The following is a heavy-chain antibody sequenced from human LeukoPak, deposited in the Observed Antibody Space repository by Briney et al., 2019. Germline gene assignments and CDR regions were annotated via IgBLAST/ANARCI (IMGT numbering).Heavy chain of an antibody. D-gene: IGHD6-13*01. CDR3: ARGRAGIAAAGFDY. CDR1: GFTFSMSS. V-gene: IGHV3-30*04. Sequence: EGSLRLSCATSGFTFSMSSMHWVRLAPGKGLEWLAGISFDGANKFSGDSVKGRFSISRDNSKNTLYLQMNSLRLDDTAVYFCARGRAGIAAAGFDYWGQGTLVTVSS. CDR2: ISFDGANK. J-gene: IGHJ4*02.